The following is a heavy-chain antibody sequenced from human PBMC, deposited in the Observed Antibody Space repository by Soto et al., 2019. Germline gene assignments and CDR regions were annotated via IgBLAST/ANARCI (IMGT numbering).Heavy chain of an antibody. Sequence: GGSLRLSCAASGFTFSSYAMSWVRQAPGKGLERVSAISGSGGSTYYADSVKGRFTISRDNSKNTLYLQMNSLRAEDTAVYYCAKGWAAGGWYRIWYFDLWGRGTLVTVSS. J-gene: IGHJ2*01. CDR1: GFTFSSYA. D-gene: IGHD6-19*01. V-gene: IGHV3-23*01. CDR2: ISGSGGST. CDR3: AKGWAAGGWYRIWYFDL.